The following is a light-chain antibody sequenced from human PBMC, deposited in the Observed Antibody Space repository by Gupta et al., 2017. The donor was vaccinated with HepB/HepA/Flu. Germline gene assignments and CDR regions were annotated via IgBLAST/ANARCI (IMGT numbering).Light chain of an antibody. CDR2: GAS. CDR3: QQYGSSPT. J-gene: IGKJ1*01. V-gene: IGKV3-20*01. Sequence: IVLTQSPGTLSLSPGERATLSCRASQSVSSSYLAWYQQKPSQATRLLIYGASSRATGIPDRFSGSGSGTDFTLTISRLEPEDFAVYYCQQYGSSPTFGQGTKVEIK. CDR1: QSVSSSY.